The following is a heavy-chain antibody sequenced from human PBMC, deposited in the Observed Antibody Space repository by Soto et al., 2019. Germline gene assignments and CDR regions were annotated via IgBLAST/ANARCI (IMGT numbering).Heavy chain of an antibody. CDR3: AKQDDFWSGYSYYVMDV. D-gene: IGHD3-3*01. V-gene: IGHV3-23*01. CDR1: GFTFSSYA. Sequence: GGSLRLSCAASGFTFSSYAMSWVRQAPGKGLEWVSAISGSGGSTYYADSVKGRFTISRDSSKNTLYLQMNSLRAEDTAVYYCAKQDDFWSGYSYYVMDVWGKGTTVTVSS. CDR2: ISGSGGST. J-gene: IGHJ6*04.